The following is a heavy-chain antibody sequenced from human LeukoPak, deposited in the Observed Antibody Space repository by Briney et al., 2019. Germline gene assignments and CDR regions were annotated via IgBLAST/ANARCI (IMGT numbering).Heavy chain of an antibody. V-gene: IGHV4-4*07. J-gene: IGHJ1*01. CDR1: GGSISGYY. CDR2: TYTSGST. D-gene: IGHD2-2*01. Sequence: SETLSLTCTVSGGSISGYYWNWIRQPPGKGLEWIGRTYTSGSTNYNPSLKSRVTMSVDTSKNQFSLKLSSVTAADTAVYYCARVGPDCSSTSCYVNEYFQHWGQGTLVTVSS. CDR3: ARVGPDCSSTSCYVNEYFQH.